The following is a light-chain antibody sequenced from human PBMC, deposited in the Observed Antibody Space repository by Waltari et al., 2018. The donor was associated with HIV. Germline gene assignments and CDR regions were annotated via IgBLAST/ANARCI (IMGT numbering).Light chain of an antibody. Sequence: EKVMTQSPATLSVSPGERATSSCRASQPINNNLAWYQQKPGQAPQLLIYGASTRAAGVPDRFSGSGSGTEFSLTISSLQSEDLAIYYCQQYNNWPQTFGQGTKVEIK. CDR1: QPINNN. CDR2: GAS. J-gene: IGKJ2*01. CDR3: QQYNNWPQT. V-gene: IGKV3-15*01.